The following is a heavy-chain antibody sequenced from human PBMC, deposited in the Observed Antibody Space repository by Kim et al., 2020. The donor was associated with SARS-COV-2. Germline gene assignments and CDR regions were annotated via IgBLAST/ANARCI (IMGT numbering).Heavy chain of an antibody. CDR1: GFRFSDYS. J-gene: IGHJ1*01. D-gene: IGHD5-18*01. Sequence: GGSLRLSCAASGFRFSDYSMNWVRQAPGKGPEWVSYIRSGGGAIFYADSVKGRFTISRDDAKNSVYLQMNGLRHEDTAVYHCVRGVQYSCEFWGEGILVTVSS. CDR3: VRGVQYSCEF. V-gene: IGHV3-48*02. CDR2: IRSGGGAI.